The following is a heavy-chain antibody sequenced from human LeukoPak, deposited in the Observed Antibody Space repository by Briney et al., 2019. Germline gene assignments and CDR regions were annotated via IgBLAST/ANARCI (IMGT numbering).Heavy chain of an antibody. CDR3: AKPPRGDVRGNAFDI. CDR2: ISGSGGST. CDR1: GSTFSYYY. D-gene: IGHD3-10*02. Sequence: GGSLRLSCAASGSTFSYYYMSWVRQAPGKGLEWVSAISGSGGSTYYADSVKGRFTISRDNSKNTLYLQMNSLRAEDTAVYYCAKPPRGDVRGNAFDIWGQGTMVTVSS. J-gene: IGHJ3*02. V-gene: IGHV3-23*01.